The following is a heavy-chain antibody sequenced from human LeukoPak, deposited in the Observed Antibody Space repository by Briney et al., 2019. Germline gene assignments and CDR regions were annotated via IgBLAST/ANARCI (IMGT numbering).Heavy chain of an antibody. V-gene: IGHV3-7*01. CDR2: IKQDGSEK. CDR3: ARGAGYCSSTSCFSLDY. J-gene: IGHJ4*02. CDR1: GFTFSSYW. Sequence: GGSLRLSCAASGFTFSSYWMSWVRQAPGKGLEWVANIKQDGSEKYYVDSVKGRFTISRDNAKNSLYLQMNSLRAEDTAVYYCARGAGYCSSTSCFSLDYWGQGTLVTVSS. D-gene: IGHD2-2*01.